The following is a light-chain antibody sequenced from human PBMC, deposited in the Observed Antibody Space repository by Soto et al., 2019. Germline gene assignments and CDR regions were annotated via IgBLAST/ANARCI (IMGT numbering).Light chain of an antibody. CDR2: DVS. J-gene: IGLJ2*01. CDR1: SSDVGGYNY. CDR3: SSDKSSSTL. V-gene: IGLV2-14*01. Sequence: QSALTQPASVSGSPGQSITISCTGTSSDVGGYNYVSWYQQHPGKAPKLMIYDVSNRPSGFSNRFSGSKSGNTASLTISGLQAEDEADYYCSSDKSSSTLVGGVTKLTVL.